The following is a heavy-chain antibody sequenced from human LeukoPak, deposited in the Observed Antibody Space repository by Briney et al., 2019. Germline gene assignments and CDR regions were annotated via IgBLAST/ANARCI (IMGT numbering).Heavy chain of an antibody. CDR1: GFTFSSSA. Sequence: QTGGSLRLSCAASGFTFSSSAMNWVRQAPGKGLEWVSTVSGSGGTTHYAESVKGRFTISRDNSKSTLYLQMNSLRAEDTALYYCATSAGWYNYFVMAVWGQGTTVTVSS. J-gene: IGHJ6*02. D-gene: IGHD2-15*01. CDR2: VSGSGGTT. CDR3: ATSAGWYNYFVMAV. V-gene: IGHV3-23*01.